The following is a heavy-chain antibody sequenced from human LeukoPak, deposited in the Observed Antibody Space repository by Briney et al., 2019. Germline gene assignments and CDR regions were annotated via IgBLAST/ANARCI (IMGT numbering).Heavy chain of an antibody. CDR3: ARYSSGRGGWFDP. V-gene: IGHV4-59*01. Sequence: SETLSLTCTVSGGSISSYYWSWIRQPPGKGLEWIRYIYYSGSTNYNPSLKSRVTISVDTSKNQFSLKLSSVTAADTAVYYCARYSSGRGGWFDPWGQGTLVTVSS. D-gene: IGHD6-19*01. CDR2: IYYSGST. CDR1: GGSISSYY. J-gene: IGHJ5*02.